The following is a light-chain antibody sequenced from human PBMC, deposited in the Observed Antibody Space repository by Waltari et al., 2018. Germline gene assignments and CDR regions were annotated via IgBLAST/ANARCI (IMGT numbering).Light chain of an antibody. V-gene: IGKV1-39*01. CDR3: QQSYIPPMT. CDR1: QSISRY. CDR2: AAS. J-gene: IGKJ5*01. Sequence: DIQMTQSPSSLSASVGDRVIITCRASQSISRYLNWYQQKPGEAPKLLIYAASSLQSGVPSTFSGAGSGTDFTLTISSLQPEDFATYFCQQSYIPPMTFGQGTRLDIK.